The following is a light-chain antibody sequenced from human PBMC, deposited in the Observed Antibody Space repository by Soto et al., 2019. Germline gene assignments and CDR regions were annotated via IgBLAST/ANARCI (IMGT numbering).Light chain of an antibody. V-gene: IGKV3-20*01. CDR2: AAS. CDR1: QSVRSNY. CDR3: QQFGSSPQT. Sequence: EILLTQSPGTLSLSPGERATLSCRASQSVRSNYLAWYQQNTGQAPRLLIYAASSRATGIPDRFSGSGSGTDFSRTISTLESEEFAVYYCQQFGSSPQTFGRGTKVEIK. J-gene: IGKJ4*01.